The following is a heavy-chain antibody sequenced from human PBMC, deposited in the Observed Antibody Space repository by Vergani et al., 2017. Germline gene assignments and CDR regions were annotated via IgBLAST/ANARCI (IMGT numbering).Heavy chain of an antibody. Sequence: QVQLVQSGAEVKKPGASVKVSCKASGYTFTGYYMHWVRQAPGQGLEWMGWINPNSGGTNYAQKFQGWVTMTRDTSISTAYMELRSLRSDDTAVYYCARDGSSWTGSGAYGMDVWGQGTTVTVSS. V-gene: IGHV1-2*04. CDR2: INPNSGGT. D-gene: IGHD1-1*01. CDR3: ARDGSSWTGSGAYGMDV. CDR1: GYTFTGYY. J-gene: IGHJ6*02.